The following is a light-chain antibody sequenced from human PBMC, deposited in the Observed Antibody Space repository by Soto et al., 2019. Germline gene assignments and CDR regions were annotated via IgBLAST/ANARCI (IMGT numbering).Light chain of an antibody. CDR3: QQHNDWLQT. V-gene: IGKV1-5*01. Sequence: IPMTTSHSTPSRSVGDIVTIPCRASQTISRWLAWYQQKPGKAPKLLIYDASTIKSGVPSRFSGSGSGTEFTLTISSLQSEDFAVYYCQQHNDWLQTFGQGTNLEI. CDR2: DAS. J-gene: IGKJ1*01. CDR1: QTISRW.